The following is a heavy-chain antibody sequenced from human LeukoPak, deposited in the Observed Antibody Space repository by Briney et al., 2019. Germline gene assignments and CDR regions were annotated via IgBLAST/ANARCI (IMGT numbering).Heavy chain of an antibody. Sequence: PGGSLRLSCTASGFTFRSYAMSWVRHAPGKGLDWVSGTNEPGVYTYYADSVKGRFTVSRDNSENTLYLQMNSLRVEDTAVYYCVRDFHCSDGSCPLFDYWGQGTLVTVSS. V-gene: IGHV3-23*01. D-gene: IGHD2-15*01. J-gene: IGHJ4*02. CDR2: TNEPGVYT. CDR1: GFTFRSYA. CDR3: VRDFHCSDGSCPLFDY.